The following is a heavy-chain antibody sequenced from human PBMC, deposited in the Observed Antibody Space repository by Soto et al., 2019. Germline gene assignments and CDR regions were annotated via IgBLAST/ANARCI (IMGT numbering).Heavy chain of an antibody. D-gene: IGHD1-26*01. CDR2: ISAYNGET. Sequence: QVQLVQSGAEVKKPGASVKVSCKASGYTFTSSGFSWVRQAPGQGLEWMAWISAYNGETHYAQKFQGRDTMTTDTSTSTSDMELRSLRSDDTAVYYCARDSGSYVYVSDWGQGTLVTVSS. J-gene: IGHJ4*02. V-gene: IGHV1-18*01. CDR1: GYTFTSSG. CDR3: ARDSGSYVYVSD.